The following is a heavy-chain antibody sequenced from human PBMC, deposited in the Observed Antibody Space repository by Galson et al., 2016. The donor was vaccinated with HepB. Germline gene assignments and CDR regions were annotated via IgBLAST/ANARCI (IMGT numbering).Heavy chain of an antibody. CDR1: GFTFTDAW. Sequence: SLRLSCAASGFTFTDAWMNWVRQGPGKGLEWVGHINRKPDGGTSDYAGAVEDRFTISRDDSKKVVYLEMNNLKIEDTAVYYCVAHIAVAPGPPVWGQGTTVTVSS. V-gene: IGHV3-15*01. CDR2: INRKPDGGTS. D-gene: IGHD2-21*01. CDR3: VAHIAVAPGPPV. J-gene: IGHJ6*02.